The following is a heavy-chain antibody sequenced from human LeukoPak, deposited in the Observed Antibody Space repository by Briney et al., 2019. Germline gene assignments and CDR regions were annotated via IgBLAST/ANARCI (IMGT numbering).Heavy chain of an antibody. CDR1: GFSFNTCN. CDR2: ISFDGVNK. D-gene: IGHD3-9*01. V-gene: IGHV3-30-3*01. CDR3: VKTFYDIMTGDEGDWFDS. Sequence: GGSLRLSCAASGFSFNTCNMHWIRQAPGKGLEWVAFISFDGVNKYYADSVKGRFIISRDNSKSTLYLQLNSLRTEDTAMYYCVKTFYDIMTGDEGDWFDSWGQGTLVTVSS. J-gene: IGHJ5*01.